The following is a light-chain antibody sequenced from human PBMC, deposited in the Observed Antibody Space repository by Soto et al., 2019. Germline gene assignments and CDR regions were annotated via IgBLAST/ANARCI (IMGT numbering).Light chain of an antibody. CDR1: QSIGSY. CDR2: DAS. CDR3: HQRGNWPLT. Sequence: EIVLTQSLATLSLSPGERATLSCRASQSIGSYLAWYQQKPGQAPRLLIYDASNRATGIPARFSGSGSETDFTLTISSLEPEDFAVYYCHQRGNWPLTFGGGTKVEIK. J-gene: IGKJ4*01. V-gene: IGKV3-11*01.